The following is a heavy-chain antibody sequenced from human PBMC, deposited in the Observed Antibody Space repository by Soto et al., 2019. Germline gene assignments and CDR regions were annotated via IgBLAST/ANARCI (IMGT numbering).Heavy chain of an antibody. CDR3: TKDCYDSSGQGSWFDP. CDR2: ISGSGGST. Sequence: PGGSLRLSCAASGFTFSSYAMSWFRQAPGKGLEWVSAISGSGGSTYYADSVKGRFTISRDNSKNTLYLQMNSLPAEDTDVYYCTKDCYDSSGQGSWFDPLGQGPLVTVS. V-gene: IGHV3-23*01. CDR1: GFTFSSYA. J-gene: IGHJ5*02. D-gene: IGHD3-22*01.